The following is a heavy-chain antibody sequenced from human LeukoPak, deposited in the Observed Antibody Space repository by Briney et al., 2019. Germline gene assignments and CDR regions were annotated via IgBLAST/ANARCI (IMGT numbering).Heavy chain of an antibody. D-gene: IGHD6-13*01. CDR1: GGSISSGGYS. CDR2: ISHSGST. V-gene: IGHV4-30-2*01. J-gene: IGHJ2*01. CDR3: ARYSSTWPYWYFDL. Sequence: SETLSLTCAVSGGSISSGGYSWSWIRQPPGKGLEWIGYISHSGSTYYNPSLKSRVTISVDRSRNQFSLKLTSVTAADTAVYYCARYSSTWPYWYFDLWGRGTLVTVSS.